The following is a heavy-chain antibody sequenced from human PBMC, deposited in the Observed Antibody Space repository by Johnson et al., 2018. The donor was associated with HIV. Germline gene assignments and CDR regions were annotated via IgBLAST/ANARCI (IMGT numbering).Heavy chain of an antibody. Sequence: QVQLVESGGGVVQPGRSLRLSCAASGFTFNTYAMHWVRQAPGTGLEWVAVISYDGTNEYYGESVKGRFTISRDNSKNTLYLQMSSLRAEDTAVYYCATSGSHFAFDIWGQGTMVTVSS. V-gene: IGHV3-30*04. CDR2: ISYDGTNE. D-gene: IGHD1-26*01. J-gene: IGHJ3*02. CDR1: GFTFNTYA. CDR3: ATSGSHFAFDI.